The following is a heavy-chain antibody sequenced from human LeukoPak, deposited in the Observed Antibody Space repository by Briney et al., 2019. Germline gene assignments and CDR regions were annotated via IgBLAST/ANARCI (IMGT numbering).Heavy chain of an antibody. J-gene: IGHJ4*02. D-gene: IGHD1-20*01. CDR3: AINWNLDY. Sequence: GGSLRLSCAASGFTFTSYAMSWVRQAPGKGLEWVSSISGSGGSTYYADSVKGRFTISRDNSRNTLYLQMNSLRAEDTAVYCCAINWNLDYWGQGTLVTVSS. CDR1: GFTFTSYA. CDR2: ISGSGGST. V-gene: IGHV3-23*01.